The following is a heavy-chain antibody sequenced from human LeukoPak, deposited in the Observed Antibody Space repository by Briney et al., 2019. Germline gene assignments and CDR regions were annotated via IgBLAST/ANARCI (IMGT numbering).Heavy chain of an antibody. Sequence: ASVKVSCRASGGTFSSYAISWVRQAPGQGLEWMGWMNPNSGNTGYAQKFQGRVTMTRDTSISTAYMELSSLRSEDTAVYYCARGEGDHNPWGQGTLVTVSS. CDR3: ARGEGDHNP. CDR2: MNPNSGNT. J-gene: IGHJ5*02. V-gene: IGHV1-8*02. CDR1: GGTFSSYA.